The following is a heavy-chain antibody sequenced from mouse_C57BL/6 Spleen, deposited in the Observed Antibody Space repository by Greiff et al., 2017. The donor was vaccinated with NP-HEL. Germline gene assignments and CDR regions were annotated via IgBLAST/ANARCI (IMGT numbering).Heavy chain of an antibody. D-gene: IGHD4-1*01. V-gene: IGHV1-18*01. CDR3: ARGAGTRGSYAMDY. CDR2: INPNNGGT. Sequence: EVKLQESGPELVKPGASVKIPCKASGYTFTDYNMDWVKQSHGKSLEWIGDINPNNGGTIYNQKFKGKATLTVDKSSSTAYMELRSLTSEDTAVYYCARGAGTRGSYAMDYWGQGTSVTVSS. CDR1: GYTFTDYN. J-gene: IGHJ4*01.